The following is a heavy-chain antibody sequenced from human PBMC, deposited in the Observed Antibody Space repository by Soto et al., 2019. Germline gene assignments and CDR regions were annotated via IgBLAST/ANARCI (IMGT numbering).Heavy chain of an antibody. J-gene: IGHJ5*02. CDR1: GFTFSSYW. D-gene: IGHD6-13*01. Sequence: EVQLVESGGGLVQPGGSLRLSCAASGFTFSSYWMHWVRQAPGKGLVWVSRINSDGSSTSYADSVKGRFTISRDNAKNTLYLKMNSLRAEDTAVYYCARDWRPYSSSWYGWFDPWGQGTLVTVSS. V-gene: IGHV3-74*01. CDR3: ARDWRPYSSSWYGWFDP. CDR2: INSDGSST.